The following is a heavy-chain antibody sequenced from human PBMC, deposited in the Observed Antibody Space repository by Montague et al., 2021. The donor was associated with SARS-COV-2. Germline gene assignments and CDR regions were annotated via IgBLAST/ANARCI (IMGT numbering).Heavy chain of an antibody. D-gene: IGHD3-10*01. CDR2: VDKSDNT. V-gene: IGHV4-59*01. Sequence: ETLSLTCTVSGDSIRTNYWSWIRQPPGKGLEWIGYVDKSDNTDYNPSLKSRVTISLDTSKKQFSLKLNSVTSADTAVYYCTSGEGNYGWRYYFDYWGQGTLVTVSS. CDR1: GDSIRTNY. J-gene: IGHJ4*02. CDR3: TSGEGNYGWRYYFDY.